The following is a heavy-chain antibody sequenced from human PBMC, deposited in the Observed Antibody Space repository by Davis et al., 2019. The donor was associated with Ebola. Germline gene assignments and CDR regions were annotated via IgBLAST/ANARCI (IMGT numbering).Heavy chain of an antibody. Sequence: GESLKISCAASGFTVSSNYMSWVRQAPGKGLAWVSSVSDSGLITVHADSVKGRFTISRDNSRNTLYLQMNSLRAEDTALYLCARSDCNHIGCKLLDGWGQGTPVTVSP. V-gene: IGHV3-53*01. CDR3: ARSDCNHIGCKLLDG. CDR2: SDSGLIT. J-gene: IGHJ4*02. CDR1: GFTVSSNY. D-gene: IGHD2-21*01.